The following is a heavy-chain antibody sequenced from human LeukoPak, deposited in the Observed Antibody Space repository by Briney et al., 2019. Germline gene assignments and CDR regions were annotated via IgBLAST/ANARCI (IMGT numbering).Heavy chain of an antibody. J-gene: IGHJ4*02. CDR2: IYYSGST. V-gene: IGHV4-59*12. D-gene: IGHD3-10*01. Sequence: SETLSLTCTVSGGSISSYYWSWIRQPPGKGLEWIGYIYYSGSTNYNPSLKSRVTISVDTSKNQFSLKLSSVTAADTAVYYCARLRLWFGELLSTIFDYWGQGTLVTVSS. CDR1: GGSISSYY. CDR3: ARLRLWFGELLSTIFDY.